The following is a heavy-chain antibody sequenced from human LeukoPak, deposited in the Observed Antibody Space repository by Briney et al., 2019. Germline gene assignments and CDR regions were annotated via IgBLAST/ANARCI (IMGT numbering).Heavy chain of an antibody. CDR3: AKTQRSGYIYYFDY. V-gene: IGHV3-23*01. Sequence: GGSLRLSCAASGFTVSSNYMSWVRQAPGKGLEWVSAISGSGGSTYYADSVKGRFTISRDNSKNTLYLQMNSLRAEDTAVYYCAKTQRSGYIYYFDYWGQGTLVTVSS. J-gene: IGHJ4*02. CDR2: ISGSGGST. CDR1: GFTVSSNY. D-gene: IGHD3-22*01.